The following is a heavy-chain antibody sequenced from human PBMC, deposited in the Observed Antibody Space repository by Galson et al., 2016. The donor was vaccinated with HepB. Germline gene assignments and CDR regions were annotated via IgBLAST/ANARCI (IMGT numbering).Heavy chain of an antibody. CDR3: ARGGGRYFDWL. CDR1: GFTFGSYG. V-gene: IGHV3-33*01. J-gene: IGHJ4*02. Sequence: SLRLSCAASGFTFGSYGMHWVRQAPGKGLEWLAVIWYDGSKKYHADSVKGRFTISRDNSKNTLYLEMNSLRAGDTARYYCARGGGRYFDWLWGQGTLVTVSS. D-gene: IGHD3-9*01. CDR2: IWYDGSKK.